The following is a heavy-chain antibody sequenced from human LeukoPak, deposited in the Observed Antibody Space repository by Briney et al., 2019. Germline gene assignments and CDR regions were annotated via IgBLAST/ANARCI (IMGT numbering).Heavy chain of an antibody. V-gene: IGHV6-1*01. CDR2: TYYRSKWYN. CDR3: ARGAWSSSWSGDDAFDI. Sequence: SQTLSLTCAISGDSVSSNSAAWNWIRQSPSRGLEWLGRTYYRSKWYNDYAVSVKSRITINPDTSKNRFSLQLNSVTPEDTAVYYCARGAWSSSWSGDDAFDIWGQGTMVTVSS. J-gene: IGHJ3*02. D-gene: IGHD6-13*01. CDR1: GDSVSSNSAA.